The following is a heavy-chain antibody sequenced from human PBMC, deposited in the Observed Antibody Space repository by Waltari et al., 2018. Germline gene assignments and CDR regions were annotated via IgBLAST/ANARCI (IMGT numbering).Heavy chain of an antibody. CDR3: ARVDWLPSRAVDY. J-gene: IGHJ4*02. CDR1: GGSISSSSSY. V-gene: IGHV4-39*07. CDR2: IYYSGST. D-gene: IGHD3-9*01. Sequence: QLQLQESGPGLVKPSETLSLTCTVSGGSISSSSSYWGWIRQPPGKGLEWIGSIYYSGSTYYNPSLKSRVTISVDTSKNQFSLKLSSVTAADTAVYYCARVDWLPSRAVDYWGQGTLVTVSS.